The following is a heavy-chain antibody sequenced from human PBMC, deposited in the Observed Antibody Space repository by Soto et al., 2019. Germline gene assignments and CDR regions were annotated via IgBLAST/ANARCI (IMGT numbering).Heavy chain of an antibody. V-gene: IGHV3-33*01. CDR1: GFTFSSYC. J-gene: IGHJ3*02. D-gene: IGHD3-16*02. CDR3: ASSEGGLYDYIWGSYRPSGAFDI. Sequence: GGSLRLSCAASGFTFSSYCMHWVRQAPGKGLEWVAVIWYDGSNKYYADSVKGRFTISRDNSKNTLYLQMNSLRAEDTAVYYCASSEGGLYDYIWGSYRPSGAFDIWGQGTMVTVSS. CDR2: IWYDGSNK.